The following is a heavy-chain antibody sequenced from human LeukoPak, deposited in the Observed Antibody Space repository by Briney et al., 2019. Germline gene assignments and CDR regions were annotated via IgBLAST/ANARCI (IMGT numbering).Heavy chain of an antibody. D-gene: IGHD4-11*01. Sequence: AGGSLRLSCAASGFTFKFYSMNWVRQAPGKGLEWVSYISTNNTTIYYADSVKGRFTVSRDNAKNSLYLQMNSLRAEDTAVYYCARDYPYSYYMNVWGNGTTVTISS. V-gene: IGHV3-48*01. CDR1: GFTFKFYS. J-gene: IGHJ6*03. CDR2: ISTNNTTI. CDR3: ARDYPYSYYMNV.